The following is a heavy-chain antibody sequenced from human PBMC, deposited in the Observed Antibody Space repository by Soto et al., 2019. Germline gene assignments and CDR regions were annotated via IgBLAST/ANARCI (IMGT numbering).Heavy chain of an antibody. CDR1: GGSIGTYD. Sequence: SVTLSLTWTLSGGSIGTYDWSWIRQPPGRGLEWIGFIYYAGSTKYNPSLNSRVTISLDTSKNHSSLTVTSVTAADTAVYYCPRRIVATDTSDYWAQGTLVTVSS. J-gene: IGHJ4*02. D-gene: IGHD5-12*01. CDR2: IYYAGST. CDR3: PRRIVATDTSDY. V-gene: IGHV4-59*08.